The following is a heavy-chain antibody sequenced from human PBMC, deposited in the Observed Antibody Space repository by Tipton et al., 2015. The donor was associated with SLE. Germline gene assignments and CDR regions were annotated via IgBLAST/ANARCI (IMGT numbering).Heavy chain of an antibody. J-gene: IGHJ4*02. CDR3: ARQYSSGWFDY. CDR1: GFTFSSYS. Sequence: LRLSCAASGFTFSSYSMNWVRQAPGKGLEWIGSIYYSGSTYYNPSLKSRVTISVDTSKNQFSLKLSSVTAADTAVYYCARQYSSGWFDYWGQGTLVTASS. D-gene: IGHD6-19*01. V-gene: IGHV4-39*07. CDR2: IYYSGST.